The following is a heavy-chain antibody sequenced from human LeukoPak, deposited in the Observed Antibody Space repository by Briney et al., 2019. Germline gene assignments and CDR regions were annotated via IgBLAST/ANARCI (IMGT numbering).Heavy chain of an antibody. Sequence: GGSLRLSCAASGFTVSNNYMSWVRQAPGKGLEWVSVIYRDGSTYYADSVKGRFTISRDNSKNTLYLQMNSLRAEDTAMYYCARGDGYNFFDCWGQGVLVTVSS. CDR2: IYRDGST. V-gene: IGHV3-66*01. J-gene: IGHJ4*02. D-gene: IGHD5-24*01. CDR3: ARGDGYNFFDC. CDR1: GFTVSNNY.